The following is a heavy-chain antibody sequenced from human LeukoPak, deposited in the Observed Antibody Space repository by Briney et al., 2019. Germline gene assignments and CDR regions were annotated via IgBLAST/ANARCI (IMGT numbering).Heavy chain of an antibody. CDR2: ITGSGGST. Sequence: GRSLRVSCAASGFTFTSYGMSWVRQAPGKGLEWVSTITGSGGSTYYADSVKGRFTISRDNSKNTLFLQMNNLRAEDTAIYYCAKLKGSSWYGAGDYWGQGTLVTVSS. J-gene: IGHJ4*02. V-gene: IGHV3-23*01. CDR1: GFTFTSYG. CDR3: AKLKGSSWYGAGDY. D-gene: IGHD6-13*01.